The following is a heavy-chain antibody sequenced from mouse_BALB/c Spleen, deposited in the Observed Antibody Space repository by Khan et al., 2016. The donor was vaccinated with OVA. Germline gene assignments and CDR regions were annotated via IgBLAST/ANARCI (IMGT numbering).Heavy chain of an antibody. CDR2: INTYTGEP. J-gene: IGHJ4*01. CDR1: GHTFTKYG. Sequence: QIQLMQSGPELKKPGETVKISCKASGHTFTKYGMNWVKQAPGKSLKWMGWINTYTGEPTYADDFSGRFAFSLETSASTAYLQINNLKNEDTATYFCARPPYFSYVMDNWGQGTSVTVSS. CDR3: ARPPYFSYVMDN. D-gene: IGHD2-10*01. V-gene: IGHV9-3-1*01.